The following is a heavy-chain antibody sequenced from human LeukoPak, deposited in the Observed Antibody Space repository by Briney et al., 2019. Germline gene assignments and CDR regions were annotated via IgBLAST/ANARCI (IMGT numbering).Heavy chain of an antibody. Sequence: GASVTVSFKASGYTFTSYYMHWVRQAPGQGLEWMGIINPSGGSTSYAQKFQGRVTMARDMSTSTVYMELSSLRSEDTAVYYCARISSTSCYECVSWGQGTLVTVSS. J-gene: IGHJ4*02. D-gene: IGHD2-2*01. CDR2: INPSGGST. CDR3: ARISSTSCYECVS. CDR1: GYTFTSYY. V-gene: IGHV1-46*01.